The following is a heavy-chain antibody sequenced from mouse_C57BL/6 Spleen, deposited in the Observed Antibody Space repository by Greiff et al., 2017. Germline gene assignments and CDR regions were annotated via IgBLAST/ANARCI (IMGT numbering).Heavy chain of an antibody. V-gene: IGHV5-6*02. CDR1: GFTFSSYG. D-gene: IGHD1-1*01. CDR2: ISSGGSYT. Sequence: EVMLVESGGDLVKPGGSLKLSCAASGFTFSSYGMSWVRQTPDKRLEWVATISSGGSYTYYPDSVKGRFTISRDNAKNTLYLQMSSLKSEDKAMYYCARRGYGKENYYAMEYWGQGTTVTGSS. CDR3: ARRGYGKENYYAMEY. J-gene: IGHJ4*01.